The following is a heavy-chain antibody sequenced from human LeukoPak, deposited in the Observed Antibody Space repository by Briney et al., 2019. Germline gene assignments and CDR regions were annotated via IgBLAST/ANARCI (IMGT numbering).Heavy chain of an antibody. J-gene: IGHJ4*02. D-gene: IGHD3-16*02. Sequence: GGSLRLSCAASGFTFSSYAMSWVRQAPGKGLEWVSAISGSGGSTYYADSVKGRFTISRDNSKNTLYLQMNSLRAEDTAVYYCAKGNYVWGSYRYCFDYWGQGTLVTVSS. CDR2: ISGSGGST. V-gene: IGHV3-23*01. CDR1: GFTFSSYA. CDR3: AKGNYVWGSYRYCFDY.